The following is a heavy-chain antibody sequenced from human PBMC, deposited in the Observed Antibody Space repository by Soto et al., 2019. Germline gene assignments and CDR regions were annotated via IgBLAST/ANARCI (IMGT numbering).Heavy chain of an antibody. Sequence: ASVKVSCKASGYTFINYYIHWVRQAPGQGLEWMAIINPMGGSTNYAQEFQGRVTLTSDTSTSTVYMELSSLRFEDTALFYCARDLGGGDLWGQGALVTVSS. CDR3: ARDLGGGDL. CDR1: GYTFINYY. J-gene: IGHJ5*02. V-gene: IGHV1-46*01. D-gene: IGHD3-16*01. CDR2: INPMGGST.